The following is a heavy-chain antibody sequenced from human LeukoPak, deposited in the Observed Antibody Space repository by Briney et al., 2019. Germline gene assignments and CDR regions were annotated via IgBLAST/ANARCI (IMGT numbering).Heavy chain of an antibody. CDR3: ARTIYYGSGNSH. CDR1: GGSVSSSNW. V-gene: IGHV4-4*02. D-gene: IGHD3-10*01. Sequence: SGTLSLTCAVSGGSVSSSNWWSWVRQPPGKGLEWIGEIYHSGSTNYNPSLKSRVTISVDKSKNQFSLRLSSVTAADTAVYYCARTIYYGSGNSHWGQGTLVTVSS. J-gene: IGHJ4*02. CDR2: IYHSGST.